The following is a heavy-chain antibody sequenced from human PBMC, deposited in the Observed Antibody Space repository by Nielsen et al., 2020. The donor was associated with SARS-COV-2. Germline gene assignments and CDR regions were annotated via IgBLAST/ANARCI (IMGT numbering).Heavy chain of an antibody. CDR1: GYTFTGYY. V-gene: IGHV1-2*06. CDR2: INPNSGVT. Sequence: ASVKVSCKASGYTFTGYYMHWVRQAPGQGLEWMGRINPNSGVTNYAQKFQGRVTMTRDTSISTAYMELSRLRSDDTAVYYCARVTLRPLLPSHAAFDIWGQGTMVTVSS. D-gene: IGHD5-12*01. CDR3: ARVTLRPLLPSHAAFDI. J-gene: IGHJ3*02.